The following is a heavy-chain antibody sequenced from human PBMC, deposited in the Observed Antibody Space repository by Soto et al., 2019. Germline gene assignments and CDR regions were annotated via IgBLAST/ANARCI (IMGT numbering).Heavy chain of an antibody. D-gene: IGHD6-19*01. V-gene: IGHV1-69*13. J-gene: IGHJ4*02. CDR1: GGTFSSYA. CDR3: ARDGTQLYSSGWYSFDY. Sequence: SVKVSCKASGGTFSSYAISWVRQAPGQGLEWMGGIIPIFGTANYAQKFQGRVTITADESTSTAYMELSSLRSEDTAVYYCARDGTQLYSSGWYSFDYWGQGTLVTVSS. CDR2: IIPIFGTA.